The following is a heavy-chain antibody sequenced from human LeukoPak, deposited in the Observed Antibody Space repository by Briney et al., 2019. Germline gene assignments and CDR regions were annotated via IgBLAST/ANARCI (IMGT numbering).Heavy chain of an antibody. V-gene: IGHV4-34*01. Sequence: SETLSLTCAVYGGSFSGYYWSWIRQPPGKGLEWIGEINHSGSTNYNPSLKSRVTISVDTSKNQFSLKLSSVTAADTAVYYCARALIVVVPAAQYCTNGVCYEYNWFDPWGQGTLVTVSS. CDR1: GGSFSGYY. CDR2: INHSGST. CDR3: ARALIVVVPAAQYCTNGVCYEYNWFDP. D-gene: IGHD2-8*01. J-gene: IGHJ5*02.